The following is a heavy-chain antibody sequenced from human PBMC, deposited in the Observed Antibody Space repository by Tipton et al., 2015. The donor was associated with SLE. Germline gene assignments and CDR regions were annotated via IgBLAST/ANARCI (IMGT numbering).Heavy chain of an antibody. D-gene: IGHD2-2*01. J-gene: IGHJ4*02. CDR3: ARRGAASSYLDN. V-gene: IGHV3-33*01. CDR2: IWYDGGRE. CDR1: GFNLSNFG. Sequence: SGFNLSNFGMHWVRQAPGKGLEWVAGIWYDGGREFYVDSVEGRFSISKDNPKNTLYLQMNSLRAEDTGVYYCARRGAASSYLDNWGQGTLVTVSS.